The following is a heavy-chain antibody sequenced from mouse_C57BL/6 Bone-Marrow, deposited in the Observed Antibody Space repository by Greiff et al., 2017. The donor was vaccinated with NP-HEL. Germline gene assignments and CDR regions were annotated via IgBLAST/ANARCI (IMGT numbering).Heavy chain of an antibody. CDR2: ISYDGSN. V-gene: IGHV3-6*01. D-gene: IGHD1-1*01. CDR1: GYSITSGYY. CDR3: ARGDYGSSSYWYFDV. Sequence: DVQLQESGPGLVKPSQSLSLTCSVTGYSITSGYYWNWIRQFPGNKLEWMGYISYDGSNNYNPSLKNRISITRDTSKNQFFLKLNSLTTEDTATYYCARGDYGSSSYWYFDVWGTGTTVTVSS. J-gene: IGHJ1*03.